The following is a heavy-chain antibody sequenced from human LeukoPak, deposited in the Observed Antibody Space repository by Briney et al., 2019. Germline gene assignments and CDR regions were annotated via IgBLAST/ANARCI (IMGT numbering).Heavy chain of an antibody. J-gene: IGHJ3*02. V-gene: IGHV1-2*04. CDR2: IIPNSGGT. Sequence: ASVKVSCTASGYTFTAYYLHWVRQAPGQGLEWMGWIIPNSGGTNYAQKFQGWVTMTRDTSINTAYMELSRLKSDDTAVYFCARDRGYSGYDGAFDIWGQGTMVTVSS. D-gene: IGHD5-12*01. CDR3: ARDRGYSGYDGAFDI. CDR1: GYTFTAYY.